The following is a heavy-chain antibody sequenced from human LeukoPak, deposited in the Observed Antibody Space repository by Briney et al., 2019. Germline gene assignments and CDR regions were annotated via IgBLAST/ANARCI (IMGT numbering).Heavy chain of an antibody. CDR1: GYTFTGYY. V-gene: IGHV1-2*02. D-gene: IGHD6-6*01. Sequence: ASVKVSCKASGYTFTGYYMHWVRQAPGQGLEWMGWINPNSGGTNYAQKLQGRVTMTRDTSISTAYMELSRLRSDDTAVYYCARWVSGSGSFDYWGQGTLVTVSS. J-gene: IGHJ4*02. CDR3: ARWVSGSGSFDY. CDR2: INPNSGGT.